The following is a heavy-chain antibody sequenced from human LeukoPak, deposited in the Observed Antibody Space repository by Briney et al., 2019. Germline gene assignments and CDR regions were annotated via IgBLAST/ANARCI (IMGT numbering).Heavy chain of an antibody. CDR1: AFTVSSKW. CDR2: IKQDGTEK. CDR3: ARAQDCRGETCHFDY. V-gene: IGHV3-7*05. Sequence: GGSLRLSCAAYAFTVSSKWMSWVRQAPGKGLEGLANIKQDGTEKYYAVSVKGRFTISRDNAKTSLYLHMNSLRAEDTAVYSCARAQDCRGETCHFDYWGQGTLVTVSS. D-gene: IGHD2-15*01. J-gene: IGHJ4*02.